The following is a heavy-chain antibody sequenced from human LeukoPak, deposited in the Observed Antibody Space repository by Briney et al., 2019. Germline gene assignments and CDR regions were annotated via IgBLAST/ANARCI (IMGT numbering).Heavy chain of an antibody. CDR2: IFYTGST. CDR3: SKGQELDDGVLES. J-gene: IGHJ4*02. Sequence: SETLSLTCTVSGGSISSYYWSWIRQPPGKGLEWIGYIFYTGSTKYNPSLKSRVTISVDPSKNQFSLKLTSVTAADTAVYYCSKGQELDDGVLESWGRGTLVTVSS. CDR1: GGSISSYY. V-gene: IGHV4-59*01. D-gene: IGHD1-1*01.